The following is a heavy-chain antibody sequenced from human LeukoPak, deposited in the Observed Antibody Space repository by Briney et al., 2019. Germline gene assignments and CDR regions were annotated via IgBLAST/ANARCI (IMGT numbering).Heavy chain of an antibody. J-gene: IGHJ4*02. Sequence: GGSLRLSCAASGFTFSGYWMNWVRQAPGKGLEWVANIKQDGTEKFYVDSVKGRFIISRDNAKNSLYLQMNSPRAEDTAVYYCARDPIAAAEGDFDYWGQGTLVTVSS. V-gene: IGHV3-7*01. CDR2: IKQDGTEK. CDR3: ARDPIAAAEGDFDY. D-gene: IGHD6-13*01. CDR1: GFTFSGYW.